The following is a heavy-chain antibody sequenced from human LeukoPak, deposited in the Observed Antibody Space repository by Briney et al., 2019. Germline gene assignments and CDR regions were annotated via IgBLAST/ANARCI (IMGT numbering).Heavy chain of an antibody. V-gene: IGHV3-74*01. D-gene: IGHD4/OR15-4a*01. CDR2: TNIDGSTS. J-gene: IGHJ4*02. CDR3: ARAPMVRANVVDY. Sequence: GRSLRLSCAASGFTFRNYWMHWVRQAPGKGLVWVSRTNIDGSTSTYADSVQGRFSISRDNAKNTLCLQMNSLRAEDTAVYYCARAPMVRANVVDYWGQGTLVTVSS. CDR1: GFTFRNYW.